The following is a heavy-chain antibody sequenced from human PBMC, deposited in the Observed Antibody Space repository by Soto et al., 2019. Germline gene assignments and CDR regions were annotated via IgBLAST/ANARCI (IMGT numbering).Heavy chain of an antibody. CDR3: AATFDSGSDDFGGHPW. V-gene: IGHV1-58*03. J-gene: IGHJ4*02. CDR1: GFTFSSSA. Sequence: QMQLVQSGPEVKKPGTSVKVSGKASGFTFSSSAVPWVRQAREQRLEWIGWIVVGSGKTDDAQRLQARVNITRDMSTNTAYMELRGLRSEDTAVYYCAATFDSGSDDFGGHPWWGQGTLVTVSA. D-gene: IGHD2-21*01. CDR2: IVVGSGKT.